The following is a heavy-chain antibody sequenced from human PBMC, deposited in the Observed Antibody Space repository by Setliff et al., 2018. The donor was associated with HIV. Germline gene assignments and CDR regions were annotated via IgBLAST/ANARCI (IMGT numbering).Heavy chain of an antibody. Sequence: SETLSLTCAVYGDSFSGYYWSWIRQPPGKGLEWIGSIYYSGSTYYNPSLKSRVTISVDTSKNQFSLKLSSVTAADAAVYYCARVDCSSTSCYRDYYYYMDVWGKGTTVTVSS. CDR3: ARVDCSSTSCYRDYYYYMDV. CDR2: IYYSGST. D-gene: IGHD2-2*01. CDR1: GDSFSGYY. V-gene: IGHV4-34*01. J-gene: IGHJ6*03.